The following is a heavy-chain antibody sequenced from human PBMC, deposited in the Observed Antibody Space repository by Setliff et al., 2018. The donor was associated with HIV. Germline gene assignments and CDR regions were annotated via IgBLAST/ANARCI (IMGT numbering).Heavy chain of an antibody. D-gene: IGHD3-3*01. J-gene: IGHJ4*02. Sequence: SLTCTVSGGSTNNYYLTWIRQPPGKGLEWIGSVSNGGDTNYNPSLKSRVSLSLDTSKTQFSLKLTSVTAADTAVYYCARATYTTLFGALMGGGLQYWGPGTLVTVSS. CDR1: GGSTNNYY. V-gene: IGHV4-59*01. CDR2: VSNGGDT. CDR3: ARATYTTLFGALMGGGLQY.